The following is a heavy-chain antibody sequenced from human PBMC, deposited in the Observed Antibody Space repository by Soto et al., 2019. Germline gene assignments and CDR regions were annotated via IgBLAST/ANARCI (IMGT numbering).Heavy chain of an antibody. Sequence: ASVKVSCKASGYTFTGHQIHWVRQAPGQGLEWVGWINPNTGDTNYSQRFQGWVTMTSDTSISTAYMELTRLRSDDTAVYDCARVHVLTGYVLPSSSMAVWGQGTPVPVPS. CDR1: GYTFTGHQ. V-gene: IGHV1-2*04. J-gene: IGHJ6*02. CDR2: INPNTGDT. D-gene: IGHD3-9*01. CDR3: ARVHVLTGYVLPSSSMAV.